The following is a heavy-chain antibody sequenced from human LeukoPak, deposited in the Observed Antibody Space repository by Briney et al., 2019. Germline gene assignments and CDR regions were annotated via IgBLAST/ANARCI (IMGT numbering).Heavy chain of an antibody. Sequence: GRSLTLSCAASGFTFNQFGMHWVRQAPGKGLEWVALIWYHGDEKFYGDSVKGRFTISRDNSKNTLYLQMNSLRAEDTAVYYCAKEELQTTYYYYGMDVWGQGTTVTVSS. CDR2: IWYHGDEK. J-gene: IGHJ6*02. CDR1: GFTFNQFG. V-gene: IGHV3-33*06. CDR3: AKEELQTTYYYYGMDV. D-gene: IGHD1-1*01.